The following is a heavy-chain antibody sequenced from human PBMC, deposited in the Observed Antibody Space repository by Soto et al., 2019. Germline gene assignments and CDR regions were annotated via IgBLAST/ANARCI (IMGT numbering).Heavy chain of an antibody. D-gene: IGHD3-22*01. CDR2: IIPIFGTA. V-gene: IGHV1-69*12. J-gene: IGHJ3*02. Sequence: QLQLVQSGAEVKKPGSSVKVSCKASGGTFSSYAISRVRQAPGQGLEWMGGIIPIFGTANYAQKFQGRVTITADESSSTACMERSSLRSEDTAVYYCATSSGYNPGDAFDIWGQGTMVTVSS. CDR3: ATSSGYNPGDAFDI. CDR1: GGTFSSYA.